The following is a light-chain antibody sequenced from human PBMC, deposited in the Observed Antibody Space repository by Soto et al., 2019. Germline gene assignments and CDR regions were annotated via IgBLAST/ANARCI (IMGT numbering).Light chain of an antibody. Sequence: QSALTQPASVSGSPGQSITISCSGTSRDFGGYNYVAWYQQHPGKAPKLVIYEVSNRPSGVSDRFSGSKSGNTASLTISGLQAEDEADYYCTSYTGSSPLYVFGTGTKVTV. V-gene: IGLV2-14*01. CDR2: EVS. CDR1: SRDFGGYNY. J-gene: IGLJ1*01. CDR3: TSYTGSSPLYV.